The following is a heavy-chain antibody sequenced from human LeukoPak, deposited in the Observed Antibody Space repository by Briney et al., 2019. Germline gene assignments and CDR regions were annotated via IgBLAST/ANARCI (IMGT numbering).Heavy chain of an antibody. V-gene: IGHV3-30-3*01. D-gene: IGHD3-3*01. CDR1: GFTFSSYA. CDR2: ISYDGSNK. Sequence: GRSLRLSCAASGFTFSSYAMHWVRQAPGKGLEWVAVISYDGSNKYYADSVKGRFTISRDNSKNTLYLQMNSLRAEDTAVYYCARTQTEYYDFWSGYLGSDYWGQGTLVTVSS. J-gene: IGHJ4*02. CDR3: ARTQTEYYDFWSGYLGSDY.